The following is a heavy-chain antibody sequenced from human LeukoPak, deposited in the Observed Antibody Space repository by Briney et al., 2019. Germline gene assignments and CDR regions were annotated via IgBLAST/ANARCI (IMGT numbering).Heavy chain of an antibody. CDR1: GFTFSSYE. CDR2: ISSSGSTI. D-gene: IGHD3-9*01. Sequence: GGSLRLSCAASGFTFSSYEMNWVRQAPGKGLEWVSYISSSGSTIYYADSVKGRFTISRDNAKNSLYLQMNSLRAEDTAVYYCAKTPLLRYFDWLLGDDRGQGTLVTVSS. CDR3: AKTPLLRYFDWLLGDD. J-gene: IGHJ4*02. V-gene: IGHV3-48*03.